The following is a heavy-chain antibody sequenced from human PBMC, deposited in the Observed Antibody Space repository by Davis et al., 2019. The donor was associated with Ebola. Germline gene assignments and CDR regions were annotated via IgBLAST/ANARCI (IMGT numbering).Heavy chain of an antibody. V-gene: IGHV4-34*01. D-gene: IGHD1-26*01. J-gene: IGHJ4*02. CDR3: ARGGVGANFDY. Sequence: SETLSLTCAVYGGSFSGYYWSWIRQPPGKGLEWIGEINHSGSTNYNPSLKSRVTISVDKSKNQFSLRLRSLTAADTAVYYCARGGVGANFDYWGQGTLVTVSS. CDR2: INHSGST. CDR1: GGSFSGYY.